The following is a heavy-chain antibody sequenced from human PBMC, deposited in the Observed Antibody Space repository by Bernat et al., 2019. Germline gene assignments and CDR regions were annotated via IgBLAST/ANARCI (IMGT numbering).Heavy chain of an antibody. V-gene: IGHV3-15*01. CDR3: TTDRTFGGVIAFYYYYMDV. Sequence: EVQLVESGGGLVKPGGSLRLSCAASGFTFSNAWMSWVRQAPGKGLEWVGRIKSKTDGGTTDYAAPVKGRFTISRDDSKNTLYLQMNSLKTEDTAVYYCTTDRTFGGVIAFYYYYMDVWGQGTTVTVSS. CDR1: GFTFSNAW. J-gene: IGHJ6*03. D-gene: IGHD3-16*02. CDR2: IKSKTDGGTT.